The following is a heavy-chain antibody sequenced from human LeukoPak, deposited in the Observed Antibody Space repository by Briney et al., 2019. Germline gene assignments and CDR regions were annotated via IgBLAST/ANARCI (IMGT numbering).Heavy chain of an antibody. V-gene: IGHV3-30*04. CDR1: GFTFSTHT. J-gene: IGHJ4*02. CDR3: VRQSTGLDY. CDR2: IEADGRNK. D-gene: IGHD5/OR15-5a*01. Sequence: GRSLRLSCAPSGFTFSTHTMHWVRQAPGKGLEWVAVIEADGRNKFHAESVRGRLTISRDNSRNTLYLQLDSLRSEDTALYYCVRQSTGLDYWGQGTLITVSS.